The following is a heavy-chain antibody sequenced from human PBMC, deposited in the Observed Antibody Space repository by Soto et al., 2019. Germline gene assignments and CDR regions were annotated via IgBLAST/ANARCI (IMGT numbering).Heavy chain of an antibody. Sequence: GASVKVSCKASGYTFTTYTIQWVRQAPGQRPEWMGWINADNGNTKYSQKFQGRVTITTDTSTSTAYLDLRSLRSDDTAVYYCAREGEMPYYYYGLDVWGQGTTVTVSS. D-gene: IGHD3-16*01. CDR2: INADNGNT. J-gene: IGHJ6*02. CDR1: GYTFTTYT. V-gene: IGHV1-3*01. CDR3: AREGEMPYYYYGLDV.